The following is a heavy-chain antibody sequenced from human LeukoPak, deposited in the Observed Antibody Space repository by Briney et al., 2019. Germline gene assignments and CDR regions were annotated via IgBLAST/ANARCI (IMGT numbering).Heavy chain of an antibody. CDR2: TYYSGST. J-gene: IGHJ5*02. D-gene: IGHD2-2*01. Sequence: PSETLSLTCTVSGGSMSSYYWSWIRQPPGKGLEWIGYTYYSGSTKYNPSLKSRVTISVDTFKNQFSLKLSSVTAADTAVYHCARVLSIVVVPGATFWFDPWGQGTLVTVSS. CDR1: GGSMSSYY. V-gene: IGHV4-59*08. CDR3: ARVLSIVVVPGATFWFDP.